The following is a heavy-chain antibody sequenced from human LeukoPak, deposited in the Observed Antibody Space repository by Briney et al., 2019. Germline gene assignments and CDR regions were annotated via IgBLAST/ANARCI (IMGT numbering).Heavy chain of an antibody. J-gene: IGHJ4*02. CDR2: INPNSGGT. CDR1: GYTFTGYY. CDR3: ARDSSYDFWSGPDFDY. D-gene: IGHD3-3*01. Sequence: GASVKVSCKASGYTFTGYYMHWVRQAPGQRLEWMGWINPNSGGTNYAQKFQGRVTMTRDTSISTAYMELSRLRSDDTAVYYCARDSSYDFWSGPDFDYWGQGTLVTVSS. V-gene: IGHV1-2*02.